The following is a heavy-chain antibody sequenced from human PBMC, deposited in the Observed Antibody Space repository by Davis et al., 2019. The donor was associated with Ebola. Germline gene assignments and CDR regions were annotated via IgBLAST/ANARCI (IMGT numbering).Heavy chain of an antibody. V-gene: IGHV1-2*04. D-gene: IGHD3-10*01. CDR1: GYTFTGYY. Sequence: ASVKVSCKASGYTFTGYYMHWVRQAPGQGLEWMGWINPNSGGTNYAQKFQGWVTMTRDTSISTAYMELSRLRSDDTAVYYCARDKGTLWFGGYYYYYGMDVWGQGTTVTVSS. CDR2: INPNSGGT. CDR3: ARDKGTLWFGGYYYYYGMDV. J-gene: IGHJ6*02.